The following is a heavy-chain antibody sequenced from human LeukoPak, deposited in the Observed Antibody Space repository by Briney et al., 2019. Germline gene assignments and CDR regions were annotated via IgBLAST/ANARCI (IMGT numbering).Heavy chain of an antibody. D-gene: IGHD3-3*01. Sequence: GGSLRLSCAASGFTSSNFGMHWVRQAPGKGLEWVAFIRFDGTSEFYADSVKARFTISRDNSQNTVSLQLNNLRIEDTALYYCAKTSLSDPSGHYYYMDVWDKGTTVTVSS. J-gene: IGHJ6*03. CDR1: GFTSSNFG. V-gene: IGHV3-30*02. CDR2: IRFDGTSE. CDR3: AKTSLSDPSGHYYYMDV.